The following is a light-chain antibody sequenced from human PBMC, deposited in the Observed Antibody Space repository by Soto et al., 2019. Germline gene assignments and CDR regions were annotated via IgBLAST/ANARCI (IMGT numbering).Light chain of an antibody. J-gene: IGKJ4*01. V-gene: IGKV1-27*01. Sequence: DIQMTHSPSSLSASVGDRVTITCRASQDISTYLAWYQQRSGNAPKLLIYAASTLQTGVPSRFSGSGSGTDFTLTISSLQPEDVATYYCQNYFSAPLTFGGGTKVDIK. CDR1: QDISTY. CDR2: AAS. CDR3: QNYFSAPLT.